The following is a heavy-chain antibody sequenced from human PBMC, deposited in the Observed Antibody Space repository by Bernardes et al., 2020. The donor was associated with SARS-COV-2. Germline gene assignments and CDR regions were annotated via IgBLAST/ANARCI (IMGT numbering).Heavy chain of an antibody. CDR1: GYIFSDFG. CDR2: INPYKGNT. J-gene: IGHJ5*02. D-gene: IGHD3-10*01. V-gene: IGHV1-18*01. Sequence: ASVKVSCKTSGYIFSDFGISWVRQAPGQGLEWMGWINPYKGNTDYEQKFQGRVTMTTDTSTSTAYMELRSLSFDDTAVYFCARDRKVRGITNNWFDPWGQGTLVTVSS. CDR3: ARDRKVRGITNNWFDP.